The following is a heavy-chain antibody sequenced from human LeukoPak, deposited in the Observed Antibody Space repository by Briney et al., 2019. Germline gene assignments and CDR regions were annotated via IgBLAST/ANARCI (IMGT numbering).Heavy chain of an antibody. CDR2: ISSGSTYM. CDR1: GFDLSPYT. Sequence: GGSLRLSCSASGFDLSPYTMNWVRQAPGKGLEWVASISSGSTYMYYGDSVKGRFTISRDNAKNTLYLQLDSLRAEDTATYYFARRVTTFLSWGQGTLVIVSS. J-gene: IGHJ4*02. CDR3: ARRVTTFLS. V-gene: IGHV3-21*01. D-gene: IGHD4-17*01.